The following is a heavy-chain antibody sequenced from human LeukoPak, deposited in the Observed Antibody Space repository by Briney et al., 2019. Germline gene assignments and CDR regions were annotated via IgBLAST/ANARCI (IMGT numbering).Heavy chain of an antibody. CDR2: IRYDASNK. Sequence: GGSLRLSCAASGFTFSSYGMHWVRQAPGKGLEGVAFIRYDASNKYYVDSVKGRFTISRDNSKNTLFLQMNSLRAEDTAVYFCAKDRLLLAGSYDAFDIWGQGTMVTVSS. CDR1: GFTFSSYG. J-gene: IGHJ3*02. CDR3: AKDRLLLAGSYDAFDI. D-gene: IGHD2-15*01. V-gene: IGHV3-30*02.